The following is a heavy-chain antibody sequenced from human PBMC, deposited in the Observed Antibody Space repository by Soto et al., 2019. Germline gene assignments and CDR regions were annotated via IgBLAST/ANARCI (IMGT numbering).Heavy chain of an antibody. V-gene: IGHV3-30-3*01. D-gene: IGHD5-18*01. Sequence: QVQLVESGGGVVQPGRSLRLSCAASGFTFSSYAMHWVRQAPGKGLEWVAVISYDGSNKYYADSVKGRFTISRDNSKNTLYRRMNSLRAEDTAVYYCAEQLWNAHDAFDIWGQGTMVTVSS. CDR3: AEQLWNAHDAFDI. CDR1: GFTFSSYA. J-gene: IGHJ3*02. CDR2: ISYDGSNK.